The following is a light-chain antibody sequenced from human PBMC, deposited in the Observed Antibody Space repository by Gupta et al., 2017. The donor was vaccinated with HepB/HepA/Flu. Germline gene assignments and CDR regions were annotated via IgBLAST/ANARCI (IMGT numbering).Light chain of an antibody. CDR1: SSDVGGYNY. J-gene: IGLJ1*01. Sequence: QSALTQPASESWSPGQSITISCTGTSSDVGGYNYVSWYHQPPGKAHKLMIYDVSNRPSGVSNRLSGSKAGNTASLTISGLQAEDEADYYRSAYTSSSTYVFGTGTKVTVL. CDR3: SAYTSSSTYV. V-gene: IGLV2-14*01. CDR2: DVS.